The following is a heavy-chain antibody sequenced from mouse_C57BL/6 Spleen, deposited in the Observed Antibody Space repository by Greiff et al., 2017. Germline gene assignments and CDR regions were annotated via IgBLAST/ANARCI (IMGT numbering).Heavy chain of an antibody. V-gene: IGHV5-15*04. D-gene: IGHD2-2*01. CDR3: ARGGYDRYFDV. CDR2: ISNLAYSI. Sequence: EVMLVESGGGLVQPGGSLKLSCAASGFTFSDYGMAWVRQAPRKGPEWVAFISNLAYSIYYADTVTGRFTISRENAKNTLYLEMSSLRSEDTAMYYCARGGYDRYFDVWGTGTTVTVSS. J-gene: IGHJ1*03. CDR1: GFTFSDYG.